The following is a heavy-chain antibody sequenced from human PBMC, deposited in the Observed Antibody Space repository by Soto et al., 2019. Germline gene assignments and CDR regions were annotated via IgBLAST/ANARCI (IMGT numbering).Heavy chain of an antibody. CDR3: ARDVAPGVFDY. Sequence: GGALRLSCSASGFTFSSYSMNWVRQAPGKGLEWVSSISSSSSYIYYADSVKGRFTISRDNAKNSLYLQMNSLRAEDTAVYYCARDVAPGVFDYWGQGTLVTVSS. V-gene: IGHV3-21*01. CDR1: GFTFSSYS. CDR2: ISSSSSYI. D-gene: IGHD2-21*01. J-gene: IGHJ4*02.